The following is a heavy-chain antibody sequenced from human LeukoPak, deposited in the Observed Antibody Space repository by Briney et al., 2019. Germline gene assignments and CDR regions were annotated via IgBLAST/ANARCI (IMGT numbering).Heavy chain of an antibody. J-gene: IGHJ4*02. CDR3: ARGYSNFDS. Sequence: SETLSPTCTVSGGSISTYYWTWIRQPPGKGLEWIGYIYYSGSTNYNPSLKSRVTISVDTSKNQFSLKLNSVTAADTAVYYCARGYSNFDSWGQGTLVTVSS. CDR1: GGSISTYY. CDR2: IYYSGST. D-gene: IGHD5-18*01. V-gene: IGHV4-59*01.